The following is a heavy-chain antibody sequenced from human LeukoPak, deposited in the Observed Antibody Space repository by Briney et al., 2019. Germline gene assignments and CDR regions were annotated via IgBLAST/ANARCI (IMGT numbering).Heavy chain of an antibody. CDR1: GYSISSGYY. CDR2: IYHSGST. V-gene: IGHV4-38-2*02. J-gene: IGHJ5*02. Sequence: PSETLSLTCTVSGYSISSGYYWGWIRQPPGKGLEWIGSIYHSGSTYYNPSLKSRVTISVDTSKNQFSLKPSSVTAADTAVYYCARDFRSSSLADWFDPWGQGTLVTVSS. CDR3: ARDFRSSSLADWFDP. D-gene: IGHD2-15*01.